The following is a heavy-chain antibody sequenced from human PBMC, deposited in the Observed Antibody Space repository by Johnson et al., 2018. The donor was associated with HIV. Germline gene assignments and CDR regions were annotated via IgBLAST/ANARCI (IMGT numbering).Heavy chain of an antibody. CDR3: ARGRISMKVVDLRGGGFDI. CDR1: QFSFSNYG. J-gene: IGHJ3*02. CDR2: ISFAGTKN. Sequence: QVQLVESGGGVVQPGRSLRLSCTASQFSFSNYGMLWVRQAPGKGLEWVAAISFAGTKNYYVDSVKGRFTISRDNSKNTLYLQMNSLRVEDTAVYLCARGRISMKVVDLRGGGFDIWGQGTKVTVSS. V-gene: IGHV3-30*03. D-gene: IGHD3-22*01.